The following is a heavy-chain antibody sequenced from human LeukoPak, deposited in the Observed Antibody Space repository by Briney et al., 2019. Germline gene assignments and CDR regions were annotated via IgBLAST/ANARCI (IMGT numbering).Heavy chain of an antibody. CDR3: ARDQGVVDIAYPDAFDV. V-gene: IGHV1-69*13. CDR1: GGTFSNFP. Sequence: GASVKVSCKASGGTFSNFPISWVRQAPGQGLEWMGAIIPLFGTANYAQKFQGRVTITASEFTSTAYMELSSLRSEDTAVYYCARDQGVVDIAYPDAFDVWGQGTLVTVSS. CDR2: IIPLFGTA. J-gene: IGHJ3*01. D-gene: IGHD2-15*01.